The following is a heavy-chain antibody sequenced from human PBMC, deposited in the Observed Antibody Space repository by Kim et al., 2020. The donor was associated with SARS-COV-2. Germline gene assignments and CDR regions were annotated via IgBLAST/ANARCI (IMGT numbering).Heavy chain of an antibody. D-gene: IGHD3-10*01. J-gene: IGHJ4*02. Sequence: ASVKGRFTISRDDSKSIAYLQMNSLKSEDTAVYYCTRNERMVYGSGSLDYWGQGTLVTVSS. CDR3: TRNERMVYGSGSLDY. V-gene: IGHV3-49*02.